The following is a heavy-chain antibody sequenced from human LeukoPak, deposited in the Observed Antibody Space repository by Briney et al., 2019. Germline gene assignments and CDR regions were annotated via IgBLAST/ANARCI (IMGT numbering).Heavy chain of an antibody. D-gene: IGHD3-16*01. CDR2: IRHDGSIK. V-gene: IGHV3-30*02. Sequence: GGSLRLSCAASGFIFSTYGVYWVRQAPGKGLEWVAFIRHDGSIKNYADSVKGRSTISRDNSKNTLYLQMNSLRAEDTAVYYCAKDSLADIDYWGQGTLVTVSS. CDR3: AKDSLADIDY. J-gene: IGHJ4*02. CDR1: GFIFSTYG.